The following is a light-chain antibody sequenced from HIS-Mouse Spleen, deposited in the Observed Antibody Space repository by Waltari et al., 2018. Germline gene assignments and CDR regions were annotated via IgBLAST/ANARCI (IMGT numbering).Light chain of an antibody. J-gene: IGLJ2*01. V-gene: IGLV3-10*01. CDR1: ALPKHN. CDR3: YSTDSSGNHRV. CDR2: EDS. Sequence: SYELTQPPSVSVSPGPTARLPCSGDALPKHNAYWYQQKSGQAPVLVIYEDSKRPSGIPERFSGSSSGTMATLTISGAQVEDEADYYCYSTDSSGNHRVFGGGTKLTVL.